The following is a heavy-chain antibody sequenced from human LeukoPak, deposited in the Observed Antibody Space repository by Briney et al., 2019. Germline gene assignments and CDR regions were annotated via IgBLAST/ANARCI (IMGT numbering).Heavy chain of an antibody. CDR3: AKGSSSTTLNWFDP. J-gene: IGHJ5*02. V-gene: IGHV3-9*01. CDR1: GFTFDDYA. Sequence: GRSLRLSCAASGFTFDDYAMHWVRQAPGKGLEWVSGISWNSGNIGYADSVKGRFTISRDNAKNSLYLQMSSLRAEDTALYYCAKGSSSTTLNWFDPWGQGTLVTVSS. CDR2: ISWNSGNI. D-gene: IGHD2-2*01.